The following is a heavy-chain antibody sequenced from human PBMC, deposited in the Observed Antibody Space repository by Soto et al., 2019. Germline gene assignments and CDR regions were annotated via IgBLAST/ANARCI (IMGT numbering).Heavy chain of an antibody. Sequence: GGSLRLSCAASGFTFSSYGMHWVRQAPGKGLEWVAVIWYDGSNKYYADSVKGRFTISRDNSKNTLYLQMNSLRAEDTAVYYCARISGAVAEVGAFDIWGQGTMVTVSS. CDR3: ARISGAVAEVGAFDI. CDR1: GFTFSSYG. J-gene: IGHJ3*02. CDR2: IWYDGSNK. D-gene: IGHD6-19*01. V-gene: IGHV3-33*01.